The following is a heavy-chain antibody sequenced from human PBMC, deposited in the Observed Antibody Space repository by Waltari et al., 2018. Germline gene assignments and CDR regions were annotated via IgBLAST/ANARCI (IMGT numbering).Heavy chain of an antibody. D-gene: IGHD6-13*01. Sequence: QVQLVESGGGVVQPGGSLRPSCEASGFMCCVSGMHWVRQAPGKGLEWVAFIRYDGSNKDYSDSVKGRFTISRDNSKNTVYLQMNSLRVEDTALYYCAKDGSSSSFDYWGQGTLVTVSS. CDR3: AKDGSSSSFDY. V-gene: IGHV3-30*02. J-gene: IGHJ4*02. CDR1: GFMCCVSG. CDR2: IRYDGSNK.